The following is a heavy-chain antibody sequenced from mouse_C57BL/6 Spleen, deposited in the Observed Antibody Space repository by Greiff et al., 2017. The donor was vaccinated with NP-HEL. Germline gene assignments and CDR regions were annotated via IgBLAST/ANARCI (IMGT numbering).Heavy chain of an antibody. V-gene: IGHV1-15*01. D-gene: IGHD1-1*01. Sequence: QVQLQQSGAELVRPGASVTLSCKASGYTFTDYEMHWVKQTPVHGLEWIGAIDPETGGTAYNQKFKGKAILTADKSSSTAYMQLRSLTSEDSAVYYCARAHYGRSPFDYWGQGTTLTVSS. CDR3: ARAHYGRSPFDY. CDR1: GYTFTDYE. CDR2: IDPETGGT. J-gene: IGHJ2*01.